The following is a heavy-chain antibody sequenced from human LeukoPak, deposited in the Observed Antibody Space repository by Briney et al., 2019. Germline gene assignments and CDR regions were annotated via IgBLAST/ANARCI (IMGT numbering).Heavy chain of an antibody. CDR3: AKVQRYQLLRGYFDY. CDR1: GFAFDIYA. Sequence: GGSLRLSCAASGFAFDIYAMTWVRQAPGKGLEWVSGISAGGSSTYYADSVKGRFTISRDNSKNTLYLQMNSLRAEDTAVYYCAKVQRYQLLRGYFDYWGQGTLVTVSS. CDR2: ISAGGSST. D-gene: IGHD2-2*01. V-gene: IGHV3-23*01. J-gene: IGHJ4*02.